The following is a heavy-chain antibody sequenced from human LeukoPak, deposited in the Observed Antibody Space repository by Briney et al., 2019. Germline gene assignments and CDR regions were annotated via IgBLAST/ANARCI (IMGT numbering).Heavy chain of an antibody. CDR1: GGSISSYY. Sequence: SETLSLTCTVSGGSISSYYWSWIRQPPGQGLEWIGYIYYSGSTNYNPSLKSRVPISVDTSKNPFSLTLSSVTAADTAVYYCARDLGHKYSSFAVDPWGQGTLVTVSS. V-gene: IGHV4-59*01. D-gene: IGHD6-6*01. J-gene: IGHJ5*02. CDR2: IYYSGST. CDR3: ARDLGHKYSSFAVDP.